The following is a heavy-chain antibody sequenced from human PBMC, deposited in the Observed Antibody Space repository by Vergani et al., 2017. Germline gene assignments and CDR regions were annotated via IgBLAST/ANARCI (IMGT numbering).Heavy chain of an antibody. CDR3: AAYSSGYFNDAFDI. V-gene: IGHV1-58*02. D-gene: IGHD3-22*01. Sequence: QLVQSGAEVKKPGASVKVSCKASGFTFTSSAMQWVRQARGQRLEWIGWIVVGSGNTNYAQKFQERVTITRDMSTSTAYMELSSLRSEDTAVYYCAAYSSGYFNDAFDIWGQGTMVTVSS. CDR1: GFTFTSSA. J-gene: IGHJ3*02. CDR2: IVVGSGNT.